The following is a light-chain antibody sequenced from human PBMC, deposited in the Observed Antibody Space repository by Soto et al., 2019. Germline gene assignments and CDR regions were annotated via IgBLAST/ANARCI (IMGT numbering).Light chain of an antibody. CDR3: CSYTNGATYVT. J-gene: IGLJ2*01. Sequence: QSALIQPPSVSGSPGQSVTISCTGTSSDVGSYDYVSWYQQHPGTVPKPMIYNVDSQPSGVPDRFSGSKSGNAASMTISGLQAEDEADYKCCSYTNGATYVTFGRGTKLTVL. CDR2: NVD. CDR1: SSDVGSYDY. V-gene: IGLV2-11*01.